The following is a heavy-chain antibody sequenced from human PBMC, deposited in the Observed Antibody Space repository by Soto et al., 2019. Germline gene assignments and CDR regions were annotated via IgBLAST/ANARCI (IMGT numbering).Heavy chain of an antibody. CDR3: ARGSVRGVTYGMDV. CDR1: GGSVSSGSYY. CDR2: IYYSGST. Sequence: PSETLSLTCTVSGGSVSSGSYYWSWIRQPPGKGLEWIGYIYYSGSTNYNPSLKSRVTISVDTSKNQFSLKLSSVTAADTAVYYCARGSVRGVTYGMDVWGQGTTVTSP. J-gene: IGHJ6*02. V-gene: IGHV4-61*01. D-gene: IGHD3-10*01.